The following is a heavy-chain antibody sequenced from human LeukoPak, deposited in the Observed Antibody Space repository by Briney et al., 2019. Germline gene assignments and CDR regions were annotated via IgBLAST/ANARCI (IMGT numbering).Heavy chain of an antibody. CDR2: IYYSGST. J-gene: IGHJ6*04. D-gene: IGHD2-2*01. Sequence: SETLSLTCTVSGGSISSYYWSWIRQPPGQGLEWIGYIYYSGSTNYNHSLKSRVTISVDTSKNQFSLKLSSVTAADTAVYYCARGFIVVVPAALYYYYYGMDVWGKGTTVTVSS. V-gene: IGHV4-59*12. CDR1: GGSISSYY. CDR3: ARGFIVVVPAALYYYYYGMDV.